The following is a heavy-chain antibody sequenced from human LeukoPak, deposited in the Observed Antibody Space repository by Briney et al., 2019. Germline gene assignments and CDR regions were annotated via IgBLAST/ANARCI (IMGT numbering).Heavy chain of an antibody. CDR3: AATKGQWQVTYYFDY. V-gene: IGHV1-18*04. CDR2: ISAYNGNT. J-gene: IGHJ4*02. Sequence: ASVQVSFKASGCTFTSYGNSWVRQAAGQGLEWMGWISAYNGNTNYAPKLEGRVTMTTDTSTSTAYMELRSLRSDATTVDYGAATKGQWQVTYYFDYWGQGTLVTVSS. D-gene: IGHD6-19*01. CDR1: GCTFTSYG.